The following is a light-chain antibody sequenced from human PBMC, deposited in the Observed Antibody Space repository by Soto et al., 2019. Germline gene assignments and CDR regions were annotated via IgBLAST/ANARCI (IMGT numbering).Light chain of an antibody. CDR2: HSS. CDR3: QQYASSIT. V-gene: IGKV3-20*01. J-gene: IGKJ4*01. Sequence: EIVLTQSPGTLSLSPGERATLSCRASQTVSSSYLAWYQRKPGQAPRLLIYHSSSRATGIPDRFSGSGSWTDFTLTISRLEPEDFAVYYCQQYASSITFGGGTKVESK. CDR1: QTVSSSY.